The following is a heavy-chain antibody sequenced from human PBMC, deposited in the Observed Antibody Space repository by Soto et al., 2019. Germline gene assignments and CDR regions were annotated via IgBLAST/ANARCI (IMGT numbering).Heavy chain of an antibody. V-gene: IGHV1-18*01. J-gene: IGHJ6*02. D-gene: IGHD5-18*01. CDR2: ISAYNGNT. CDR3: ARVDTAMVSYYYYGMDV. CDR1: GYTFTSYG. Sequence: ASVKVSCKASGYTFTSYGISWVRQAPGQGFEWMGWISAYNGNTNYAQKLQGRVTMTTDTSTSTAYMELRSLRSDDTAVYYCARVDTAMVSYYYYGMDVWGQGTTVSVSS.